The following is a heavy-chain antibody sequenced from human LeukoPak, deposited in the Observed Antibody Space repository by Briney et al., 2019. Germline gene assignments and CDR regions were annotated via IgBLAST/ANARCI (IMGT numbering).Heavy chain of an antibody. J-gene: IGHJ5*02. CDR3: ARDYVVAAAGVGVDP. V-gene: IGHV4-39*07. CDR1: DDSISNDGYY. D-gene: IGHD6-13*01. CDR2: IYYSGST. Sequence: SETLSLTCTVSDDSISNDGYYWGWIRQPPGKGLEWIGSIYYSGSTYYNPSLKSRVTISVDTSKNQFSLKLSSVTAADTAVYYCARDYVVAAAGVGVDPWGQGTLVTVSS.